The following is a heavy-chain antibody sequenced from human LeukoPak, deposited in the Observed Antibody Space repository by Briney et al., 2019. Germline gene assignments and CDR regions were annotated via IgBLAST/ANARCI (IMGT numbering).Heavy chain of an antibody. J-gene: IGHJ3*02. CDR3: ARESYYDSSGYPPGAFDI. D-gene: IGHD3-22*01. CDR1: GVTFSSYA. CDR2: IIPIFGTA. Sequence: SVKVSCKASGVTFSSYAISWVRQAPGQGLEWMGGIIPIFGTANYAQKFQGRVTITTDESTSTAYMELSSLRSEDTAVYYCARESYYDSSGYPPGAFDIWGQGTMVTVSS. V-gene: IGHV1-69*05.